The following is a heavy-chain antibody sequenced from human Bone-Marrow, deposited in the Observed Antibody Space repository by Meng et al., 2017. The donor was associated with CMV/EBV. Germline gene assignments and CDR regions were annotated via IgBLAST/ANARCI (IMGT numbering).Heavy chain of an antibody. CDR2: INPNSGGT. V-gene: IGHV1-2*02. CDR1: GYTFTGYY. D-gene: IGHD1-7*01. CDR3: ARVARYNWNYDWFDP. J-gene: IGHJ5*02. Sequence: ASVKVSCKASGYTFTGYYMHWVRQAPGQGLEWMGWINPNSGGTNYAQKFQGRVTMTRDTSISTAYMELSRLRSDDTAVYYCARVARYNWNYDWFDPWGQGTLVTGSS.